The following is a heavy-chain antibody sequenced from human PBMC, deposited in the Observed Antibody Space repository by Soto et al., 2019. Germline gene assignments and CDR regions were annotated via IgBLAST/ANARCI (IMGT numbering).Heavy chain of an antibody. V-gene: IGHV1-24*01. CDR3: ATFTGYYYYGMDV. Sequence: GASVKVSCKVSGYTLTELSMHWVRQAPGKGLEWMGGFDPEGGETIYAQKFQGRVTMTEDTSTDTAYTELSSLRSEDTAVYYCATFTGYYYYGMDVWGQGTTVTVSS. D-gene: IGHD3-16*01. CDR2: FDPEGGET. CDR1: GYTLTELS. J-gene: IGHJ6*02.